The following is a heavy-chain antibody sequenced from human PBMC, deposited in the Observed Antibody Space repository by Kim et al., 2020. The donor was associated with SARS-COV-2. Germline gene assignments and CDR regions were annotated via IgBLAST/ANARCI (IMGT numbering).Heavy chain of an antibody. CDR3: ATDGGYFDWYRVFYI. Sequence: SETLSLTCTVSGGSISSYYWSWIRQPPGKGLEWIGYIYYSGSTNYNPSLKSRVTISVDTSKNQFSLKLSSVTAADTAVYYCATDGGYFDWYRVFYIWGQGTMVTVSS. CDR1: GGSISSYY. V-gene: IGHV4-59*01. J-gene: IGHJ3*02. D-gene: IGHD3-9*01. CDR2: IYYSGST.